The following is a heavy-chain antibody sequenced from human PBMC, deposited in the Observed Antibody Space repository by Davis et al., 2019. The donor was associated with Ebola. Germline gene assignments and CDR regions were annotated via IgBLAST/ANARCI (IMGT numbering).Heavy chain of an antibody. V-gene: IGHV1-69*06. D-gene: IGHD3-3*01. CDR2: IIPIFGTA. CDR3: ARDLITISRRYYGMDV. Sequence: SVKVSCKASGGTFSSYAISWVRQAPGQGLEWMGGIIPIFGTANYAQKFQGRVTITADKSTSTAYMELSSLRAEDTAVYYCARDLITISRRYYGMDVWGQGTTVTVSS. J-gene: IGHJ6*02. CDR1: GGTFSSYA.